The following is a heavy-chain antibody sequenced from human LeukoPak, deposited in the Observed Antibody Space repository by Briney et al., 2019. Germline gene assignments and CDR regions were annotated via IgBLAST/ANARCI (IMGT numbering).Heavy chain of an antibody. D-gene: IGHD3-10*01. V-gene: IGHV3-48*01. CDR2: ISSSGSTI. CDR1: GFTFSSYS. CDR3: ARGGGVLWFGESSYYFDY. Sequence: GGSLRLSCAASGFTFSSYSMNWVRQAPGKGLEWVSYISSSGSTIYYADSVKGRFTISRDNSKNTLYLQMNSLRAEDTAVYYCARGGGVLWFGESSYYFDYWGQGTLVTVSS. J-gene: IGHJ4*02.